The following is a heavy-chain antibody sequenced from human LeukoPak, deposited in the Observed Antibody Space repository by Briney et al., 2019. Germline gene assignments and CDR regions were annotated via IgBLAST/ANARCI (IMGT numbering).Heavy chain of an antibody. CDR2: IYPDDSET. CDR1: GYRFTSYW. V-gene: IGHV5-51*01. Sequence: GESLKISCKGSGYRFTSYWIAWVRQMPGKGLEWMGTIYPDDSETRYSPSSQGQVTISADKPISIAYLQWSTLEASDTATYYCARPSSGTYYGMDVWGQGTTVTVSS. J-gene: IGHJ6*02. D-gene: IGHD1-26*01. CDR3: ARPSSGTYYGMDV.